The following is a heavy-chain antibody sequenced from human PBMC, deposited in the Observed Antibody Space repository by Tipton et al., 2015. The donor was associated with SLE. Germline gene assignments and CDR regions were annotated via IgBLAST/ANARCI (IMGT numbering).Heavy chain of an antibody. J-gene: IGHJ3*02. CDR1: GFTFSTNW. CDR2: INSDGRSI. D-gene: IGHD2-2*02. V-gene: IGHV3-74*03. Sequence: GSLRLSCEASGFTFSTNWMHWVRQGPGKGLVWVSRINSDGRSITYADSVKGRFTISRDNAKNSLYLQMNSLRAEDTAVYYCARAGAYCSSTSCYTWAAFDIWGQGTRVTVAS. CDR3: ARAGAYCSSTSCYTWAAFDI.